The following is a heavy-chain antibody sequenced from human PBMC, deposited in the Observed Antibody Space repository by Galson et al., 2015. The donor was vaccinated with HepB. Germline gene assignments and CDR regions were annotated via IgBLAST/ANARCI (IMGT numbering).Heavy chain of an antibody. D-gene: IGHD1-26*01. CDR3: ARDIGVGGTLGVPDC. CDR1: GFIFTNHA. V-gene: IGHV3-30-3*01. J-gene: IGHJ4*02. CDR2: ISYDGTYR. Sequence: SLRLSCAASGFIFTNHAMHWIRRAPGKPLEFVAAISYDGTYRPDADSAKGRFTISRDNSKNMLYLQMNSLRVEDTAMYYCARDIGVGGTLGVPDCWGQGALVTVSS.